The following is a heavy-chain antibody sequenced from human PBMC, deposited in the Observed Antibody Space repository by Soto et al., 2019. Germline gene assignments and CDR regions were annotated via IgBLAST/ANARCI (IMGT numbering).Heavy chain of an antibody. J-gene: IGHJ6*02. Sequence: GGSLRLSCTSSGFTSGVYTMAWVRQAPGKGLEWVGSIRSTAYGAPTDYAASVKDRFIISRDDSRDVAYLQMNSLKTEDTAVYYCTGVREWVIRIRFYYHGLDVWGQGTTVTVSS. CDR1: GFTSGVYT. V-gene: IGHV3-49*04. CDR3: TGVREWVIRIRFYYHGLDV. D-gene: IGHD2-21*01. CDR2: IRSTAYGAPT.